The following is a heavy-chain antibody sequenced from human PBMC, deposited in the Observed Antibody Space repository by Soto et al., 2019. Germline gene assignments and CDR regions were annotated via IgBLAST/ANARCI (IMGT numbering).Heavy chain of an antibody. CDR1: GFSFATYS. Sequence: GGSLRLSCAASGFSFATYSMHWVRQAPGKGLEWVAIISYDGSSKYHADSVKGRFTISRDNSRNMVFLQMNNLGVEDTAVYYCAVLRFLQWSPDVDHWGQGSLVTVSS. J-gene: IGHJ4*02. CDR3: AVLRFLQWSPDVDH. V-gene: IGHV3-30-3*01. D-gene: IGHD3-3*01. CDR2: ISYDGSSK.